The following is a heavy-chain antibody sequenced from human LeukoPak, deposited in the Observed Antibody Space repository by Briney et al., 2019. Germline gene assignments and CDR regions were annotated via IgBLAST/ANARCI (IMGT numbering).Heavy chain of an antibody. V-gene: IGHV4-38-2*02. J-gene: IGHJ4*02. CDR3: ARGILRDYYDSSGFYHRGGVGY. CDR2: IFHSGSL. D-gene: IGHD3-22*01. CDR1: DYSISSDDY. Sequence: SETLSLTCTVSDYSISSDDYWGWIRQPPGKGLEWIGSIFHSGSLYYNPSLKSRVRISVETSKNQFSLRLSSVTAADTAVYFCARGILRDYYDSSGFYHRGGVGYWGQGTLVTVSS.